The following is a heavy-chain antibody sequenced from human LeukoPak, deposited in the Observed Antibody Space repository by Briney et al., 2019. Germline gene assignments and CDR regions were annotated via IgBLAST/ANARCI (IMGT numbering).Heavy chain of an antibody. J-gene: IGHJ6*02. CDR3: AREGRWLQFKYDYGMDV. D-gene: IGHD5-24*01. CDR2: IHYSGIS. V-gene: IGHV4-59*01. Sequence: KPSETLSLTCSVSGVSISSYYWTWIRQPPGKGLEWIGYIHYSGISNYNPSLKSRVTISVDTSKNQFSLKLSSVTAADTAVYYCAREGRWLQFKYDYGMDVWGQGTTVTVSS. CDR1: GVSISSYY.